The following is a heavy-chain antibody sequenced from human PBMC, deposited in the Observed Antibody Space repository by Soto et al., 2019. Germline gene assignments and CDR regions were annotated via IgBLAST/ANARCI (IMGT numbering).Heavy chain of an antibody. J-gene: IGHJ3*02. CDR3: ARIVFLDDIVVVVAAHSVPKDAFDI. Sequence: ASVKVSCKASGYTFTSYGISWVRQAPGQGLEWMGWISAYNGNTNYAQKLQGRVTMTTDTSTSTAYMELRSLRSDDTAVYYCARIVFLDDIVVVVAAHSVPKDAFDIWGQGTMVTVSS. V-gene: IGHV1-18*01. CDR2: ISAYNGNT. D-gene: IGHD2-15*01. CDR1: GYTFTSYG.